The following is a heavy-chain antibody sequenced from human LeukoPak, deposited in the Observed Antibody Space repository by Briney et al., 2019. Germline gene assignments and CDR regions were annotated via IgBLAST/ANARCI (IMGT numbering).Heavy chain of an antibody. J-gene: IGHJ5*02. CDR2: IIAYNGNT. V-gene: IGHV1-18*01. D-gene: IGHD6-13*01. CDR1: GGTFSSYA. CDR3: AGSIAAAGMRGFDP. Sequence: ASVKVSCKASGGTFSSYAISWVRQAPGQGLEWMGGIIAYNGNTNYAQKLQGRVTMTTDTSTSTAYMELRSLRSDDTAVYYCAGSIAAAGMRGFDPWGQGTLVTVSS.